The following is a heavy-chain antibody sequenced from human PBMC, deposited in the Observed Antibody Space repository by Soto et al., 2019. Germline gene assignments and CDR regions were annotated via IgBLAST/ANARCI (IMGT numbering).Heavy chain of an antibody. V-gene: IGHV4-31*03. Sequence: QVQLQESGPGLVKPSQTLSLTCTVSGGSISSGGYYWSWIRQHPGKGLEWIGNIYYSGTTYSNPSLQSRVNTSVDTSKNQFSLKLSSVTAADTAVYYCARVPPGASWFDPWGQGTLVTVSS. CDR2: IYYSGTT. CDR3: ARVPPGASWFDP. D-gene: IGHD3-10*01. CDR1: GGSISSGGYY. J-gene: IGHJ5*02.